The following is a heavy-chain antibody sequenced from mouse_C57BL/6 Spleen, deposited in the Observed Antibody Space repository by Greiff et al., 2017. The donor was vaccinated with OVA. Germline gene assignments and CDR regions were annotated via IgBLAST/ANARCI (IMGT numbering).Heavy chain of an antibody. J-gene: IGHJ1*03. V-gene: IGHV1-55*01. D-gene: IGHD1-2*01. CDR2: IYPGNGCT. CDR1: GYTFTSYW. CDR3: ARSGYSDFDD. Sequence: QVQLQQPGAELVKPGASVKMSCKASGYTFTSYWITWVKQSPGQGLEWIGDIYPGNGCTNYNQKFKGKATLTVDTSSSTAYMQLSSLTSEDSAIYHCARSGYSDFDDWGKGTPVTVSA.